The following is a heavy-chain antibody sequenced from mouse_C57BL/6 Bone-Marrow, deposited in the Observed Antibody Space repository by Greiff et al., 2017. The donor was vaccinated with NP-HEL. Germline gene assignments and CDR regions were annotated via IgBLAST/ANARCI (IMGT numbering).Heavy chain of an antibody. CDR3: ARDSYGNYCLFDY. Sequence: QVQLQQPGAELVMPGASVKLSCKASGYTFTSYWMHWVKQRPGQGLEWIGEIDPSDSYTNYNQKFKGKSTLTVDKSSSPAYRQLSSLTSEDSAVYYCARDSYGNYCLFDYWGQGTTLTVSS. V-gene: IGHV1-69*01. J-gene: IGHJ2*01. CDR1: GYTFTSYW. CDR2: IDPSDSYT. D-gene: IGHD2-1*01.